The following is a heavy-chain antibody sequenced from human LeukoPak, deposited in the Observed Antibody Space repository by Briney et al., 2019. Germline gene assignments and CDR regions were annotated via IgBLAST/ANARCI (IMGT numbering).Heavy chain of an antibody. CDR3: ARVGPGLYYYGY. D-gene: IGHD3-10*01. J-gene: IGHJ4*02. Sequence: ASVKVSCKASGGTFSSYAISWVRQAPGQGLEWMGGIIPIFGTANYAQKFQGRVTITADESTSTAYMELSSLRSEDTAVYYCARVGPGLYYYGYWGQGTLVTVSS. V-gene: IGHV1-69*13. CDR2: IIPIFGTA. CDR1: GGTFSSYA.